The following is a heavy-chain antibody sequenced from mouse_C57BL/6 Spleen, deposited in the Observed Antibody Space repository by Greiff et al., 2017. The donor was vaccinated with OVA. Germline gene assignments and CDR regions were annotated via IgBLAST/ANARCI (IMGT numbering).Heavy chain of an antibody. V-gene: IGHV1-50*01. CDR3: SSWGYYGSNAMCY. D-gene: IGHD1-1*01. J-gene: IGHJ4*01. CDR2: IDPSDSYT. Sequence: QVQLKQPGAELVKPGASVKLSCKASGYTFTSYWMQWVNQRPGQGLEWIGEIDPSDSYTNYNQKFKGKATLTVDTSSSTAYMQLSSLTSEDSAVSYCSSWGYYGSNAMCYWGQGTSVTVSS. CDR1: GYTFTSYW.